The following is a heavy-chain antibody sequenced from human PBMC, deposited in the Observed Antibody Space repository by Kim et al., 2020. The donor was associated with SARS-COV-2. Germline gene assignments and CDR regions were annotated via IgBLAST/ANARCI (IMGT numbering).Heavy chain of an antibody. CDR2: ISYDGSNK. CDR3: AKRGSSGWYGYDAFDI. D-gene: IGHD6-19*01. CDR1: GFTFSSYG. J-gene: IGHJ3*02. V-gene: IGHV3-30*18. Sequence: GGSLRLSCAASGFTFSSYGMHWVRQAPGKGLEWVAVISYDGSNKYYADSVKGRFTISRDSSKNTLYLQMNSLRTEDTAVYYCAKRGSSGWYGYDAFDIWGQGTMVTVSS.